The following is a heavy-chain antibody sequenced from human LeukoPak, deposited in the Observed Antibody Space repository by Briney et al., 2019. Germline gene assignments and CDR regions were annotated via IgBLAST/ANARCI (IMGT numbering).Heavy chain of an antibody. D-gene: IGHD4-17*01. CDR3: ASHPATTVTTFDY. V-gene: IGHV3-30*02. CDR1: GFTFSGYG. CDR2: IRYDGSNK. J-gene: IGHJ4*02. Sequence: GGSLRLSCAASGFTFSGYGMHWVRQAPGKGLEWVAFIRYDGSNKYYADSVKGRFTISRDNSKNALYLQMNSLRAEDTAVYYCASHPATTVTTFDYWGQGTLVTVSS.